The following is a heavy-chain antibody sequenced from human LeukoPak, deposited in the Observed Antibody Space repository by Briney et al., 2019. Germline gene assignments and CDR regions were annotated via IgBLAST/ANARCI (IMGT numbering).Heavy chain of an antibody. J-gene: IGHJ4*02. Sequence: GGSLRLSCAASGFTFSSYEMNWVRQAPGKGLEWVSYISSSGSTIYYADSEKGRFTISRDNAKNSLYLQMNSLRAEDTAVYYCARDTKNRMVPDYFDYWGQGTLVTVSS. D-gene: IGHD3-10*01. CDR2: ISSSGSTI. V-gene: IGHV3-48*03. CDR1: GFTFSSYE. CDR3: ARDTKNRMVPDYFDY.